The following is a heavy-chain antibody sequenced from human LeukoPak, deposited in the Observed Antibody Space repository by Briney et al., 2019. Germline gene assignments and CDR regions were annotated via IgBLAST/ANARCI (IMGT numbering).Heavy chain of an antibody. CDR2: INHSGST. CDR3: ARPGFRDAFDI. Sequence: SETLSLTCAVYGGSFSGYYWSWIRQPPGKGLEWIGEINHSGSTNYNPSLKSRVTISVDTSKNQFSLKLSSVTAADTAVYYCARPGFRDAFDIWGQGTMVTVSS. CDR1: GGSFSGYY. J-gene: IGHJ3*02. V-gene: IGHV4-34*01.